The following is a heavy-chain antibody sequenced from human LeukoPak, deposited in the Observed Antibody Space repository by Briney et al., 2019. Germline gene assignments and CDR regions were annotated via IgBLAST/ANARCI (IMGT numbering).Heavy chain of an antibody. J-gene: IGHJ2*01. CDR3: ARDHGDYAPYWYFDL. D-gene: IGHD4-17*01. Sequence: ASVKVSCKASGYTFTGYYMHWVRQAPGQGLEWMGWINPNSGGTNYAQKFQGRVTMTRDTSISTAYMELSSVTAADTAVYYCARDHGDYAPYWYFDLWGRGTLVTVSS. CDR2: INPNSGGT. CDR1: GYTFTGYY. V-gene: IGHV1-2*02.